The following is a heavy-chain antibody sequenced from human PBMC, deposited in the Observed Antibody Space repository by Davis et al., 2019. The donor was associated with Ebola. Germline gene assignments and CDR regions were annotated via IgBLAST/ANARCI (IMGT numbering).Heavy chain of an antibody. J-gene: IGHJ4*02. CDR1: GYTFTSYY. CDR2: INPSGGST. V-gene: IGHV1-46*01. CDR3: ARGLSAGIVVVVAATVYFDY. Sequence: ASVKVSCKASGYTFTSYYMHWVRQAPGQGLEWMGIINPSGGSTSYAQKFQGRVTITRDTSTSTVYMELSSLRSEDTAVYYCARGLSAGIVVVVAATVYFDYWGQGTLVTVSS. D-gene: IGHD2-15*01.